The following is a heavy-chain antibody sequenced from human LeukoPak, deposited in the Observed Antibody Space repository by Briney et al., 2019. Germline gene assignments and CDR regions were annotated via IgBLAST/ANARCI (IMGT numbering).Heavy chain of an antibody. J-gene: IGHJ6*02. D-gene: IGHD4-11*01. Sequence: PAETLSLTCAVYGGSFSAYYWSWIRQPPGKGLEWIGEINHSGSTNYNPSLKSRVTISVDTSRNQFSLKLRFVTAADTAVYYCARGRTTETTFYYYYHGMDVWGQRTTVTVSS. CDR3: ARGRTTETTFYYYYHGMDV. CDR2: INHSGST. V-gene: IGHV4-34*01. CDR1: GGSFSAYY.